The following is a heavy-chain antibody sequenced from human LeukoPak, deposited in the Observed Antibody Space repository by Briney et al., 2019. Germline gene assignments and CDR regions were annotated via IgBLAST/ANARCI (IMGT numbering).Heavy chain of an antibody. CDR1: GFTFSSYW. CDR2: IKQDGSEK. D-gene: IGHD3-10*01. J-gene: IGHJ4*02. V-gene: IGHV3-7*01. Sequence: PGGSLRLSCAASGFTFSSYWMSWVRQAPGKGLEWVANIKQDGSEKYYVDSVKGRFTISRDNAKNSLYLQMNSLRAEDTAVYYRARDTGIWFGESYFDYWGQGTLVTVSS. CDR3: ARDTGIWFGESYFDY.